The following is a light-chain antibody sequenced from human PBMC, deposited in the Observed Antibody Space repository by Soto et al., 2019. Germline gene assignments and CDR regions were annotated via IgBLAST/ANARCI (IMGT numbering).Light chain of an antibody. J-gene: IGKJ5*01. CDR2: DVS. V-gene: IGKV3-20*01. CDR1: QNISNY. CDR3: QQYASSAPIT. Sequence: IVLAQSPSTLSLSRGKRITLSCRASQNISNYLIWYQQKPGQAPRLLIYDVSNRAAGIPARFSGSGSETDFTLTISRLEPEDFALYYCQQYASSAPITFGQGTRLEIK.